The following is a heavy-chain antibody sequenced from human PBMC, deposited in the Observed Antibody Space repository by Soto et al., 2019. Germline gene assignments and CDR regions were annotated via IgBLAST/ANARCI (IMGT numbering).Heavy chain of an antibody. CDR2: IIADGSRT. J-gene: IGHJ4*02. V-gene: IGHV3-23*01. D-gene: IGHD2-15*01. CDR3: LSDRNGCFYWMRRY. CDR1: GFTLSNYA. Sequence: XGALRLSCAVAGFTLSNYAMAWVRQAPGKGLEWVSSIIADGSRTHYADSVKGRFTVSRDNSKNRLYLDMKSLRADDTALYYCLSDRNGCFYWMRRYWGQGTPVTVSS.